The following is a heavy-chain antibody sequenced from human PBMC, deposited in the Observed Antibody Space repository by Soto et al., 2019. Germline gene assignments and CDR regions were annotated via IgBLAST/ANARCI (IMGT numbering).Heavy chain of an antibody. D-gene: IGHD2-15*01. J-gene: IGHJ3*02. CDR1: GFTFSDYA. Sequence: EQLSQSGGGLVKPGGSLRLSCAASGFTFSDYAMSWVRQAPGKGLEWVSGLGGSNSETQYAGSVEGRFTVSRDNSKSTLFLHMNSLRVEDTAIYYCAKDRVDHNSVWDPFDIWGQGTLVTVSS. V-gene: IGHV3-23*01. CDR2: LGGSNSET. CDR3: AKDRVDHNSVWDPFDI.